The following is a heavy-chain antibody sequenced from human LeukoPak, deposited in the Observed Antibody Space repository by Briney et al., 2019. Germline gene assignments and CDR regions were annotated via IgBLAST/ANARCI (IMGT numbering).Heavy chain of an antibody. Sequence: SETLSLTCTVSGGSISSYYWSWIRQPPGKGLEWIGYIYYSGSTNYNPSLKSRVTISVDTSKNQFSLKLSSVTAADTAVCYCARHPASPAAFDIWGQGTMVTVS. CDR1: GGSISSYY. J-gene: IGHJ3*02. CDR2: IYYSGST. CDR3: ARHPASPAAFDI. V-gene: IGHV4-59*08.